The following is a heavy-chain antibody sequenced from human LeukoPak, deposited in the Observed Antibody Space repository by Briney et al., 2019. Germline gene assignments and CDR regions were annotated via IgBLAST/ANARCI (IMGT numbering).Heavy chain of an antibody. CDR1: GGTFSSYA. CDR3: ARGAQDCSSTSCLDDAFDI. CDR2: IIPIFGTA. V-gene: IGHV1-69*13. Sequence: ASVKVSCKASGGTFSSYAISWVRQAPGQGLGWMGGIIPIFGTANYAQKFQGRVTITADESTSTAYMELSSLRSEDTAVYYCARGAQDCSSTSCLDDAFDIWGQGTMVTVSS. D-gene: IGHD2-2*01. J-gene: IGHJ3*02.